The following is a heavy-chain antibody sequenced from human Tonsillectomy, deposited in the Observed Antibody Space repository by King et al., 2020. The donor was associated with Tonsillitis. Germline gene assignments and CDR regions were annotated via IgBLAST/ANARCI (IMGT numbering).Heavy chain of an antibody. D-gene: IGHD5-24*01. Sequence: VQLVESGGGVVQPGRSLRLSCAASGFTFSSYAMHWVRQAPGKGLEWVAVISYDGNNKYYADSVKGRFTISRDNSKNTLYLQMNSLRAEDTAVFYCARVWLRSDTPNTYDAFDIWGQGTMVTVSS. CDR1: GFTFSSYA. CDR2: ISYDGNNK. V-gene: IGHV3-30*04. CDR3: ARVWLRSDTPNTYDAFDI. J-gene: IGHJ3*02.